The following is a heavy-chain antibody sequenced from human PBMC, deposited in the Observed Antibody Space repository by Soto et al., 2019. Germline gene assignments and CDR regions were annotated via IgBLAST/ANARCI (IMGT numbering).Heavy chain of an antibody. CDR2: ISYDGSNK. V-gene: IGHV3-30-3*01. CDR3: ARDRIVVVITTGDY. Sequence: GGSLRLSCAASGFTFSSYAMHWVRQAPGKGLEWVAVISYDGSNKYYADSVKGRFTISRDNSKNTLYLQMNSLRAEDTAVYYCARDRIVVVITTGDYWGQGTLVTVSS. CDR1: GFTFSSYA. D-gene: IGHD3-22*01. J-gene: IGHJ4*02.